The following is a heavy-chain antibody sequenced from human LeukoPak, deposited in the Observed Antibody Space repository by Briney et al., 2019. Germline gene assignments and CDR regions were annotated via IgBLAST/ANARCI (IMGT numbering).Heavy chain of an antibody. CDR2: IIPIFGTA. CDR3: ASWSPTYYYDSSGYYDQPFDY. J-gene: IGHJ4*02. D-gene: IGHD3-22*01. Sequence: SVKVSCKASGGSFSSYAISWVRQAPGQGLEWMGGIIPIFGTANYAQKFQGRVTITADESTSTAYMELSSLRSEDTAVYYCASWSPTYYYDSSGYYDQPFDYWGQGTLVTVSS. CDR1: GGSFSSYA. V-gene: IGHV1-69*13.